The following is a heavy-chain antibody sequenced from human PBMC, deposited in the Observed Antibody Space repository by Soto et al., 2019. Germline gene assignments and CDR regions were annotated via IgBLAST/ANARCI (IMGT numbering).Heavy chain of an antibody. CDR2: IYYSGST. V-gene: IGHV4-59*01. CDR3: ARLYGYNADY. Sequence: SETLSLTCTVSGRSISSYYGSWIRQPPGKGLEWIGYIYYSGSTNYNPSLKSRVTISVDTSTTQFSLKLSSVTAADTAVYYCARLYGYNADYWGQGTLVTVSS. D-gene: IGHD5-12*01. J-gene: IGHJ4*02. CDR1: GRSISSYY.